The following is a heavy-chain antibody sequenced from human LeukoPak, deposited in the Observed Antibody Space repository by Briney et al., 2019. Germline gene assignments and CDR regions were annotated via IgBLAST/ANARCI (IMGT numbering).Heavy chain of an antibody. CDR3: ARVGGMGSSWYDFDY. V-gene: IGHV4-31*03. CDR1: GGSISSGGYY. J-gene: IGHJ4*02. D-gene: IGHD6-13*01. CDR2: IYYSGST. Sequence: SETLSLTCTVSGGSISSGGYYWSWIRQHPGKGLEWIGYIYYSGSTYYNPSLKSRVTISVDTSKNQFSLELSSVTAADTAVYYCARVGGMGSSWYDFDYWGQGTLVTVSS.